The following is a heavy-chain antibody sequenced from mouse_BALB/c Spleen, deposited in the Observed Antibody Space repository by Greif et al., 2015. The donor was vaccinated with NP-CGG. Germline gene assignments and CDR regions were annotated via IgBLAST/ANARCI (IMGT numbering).Heavy chain of an antibody. CDR1: GFAFSSYD. Sequence: EVQVVESGGGLVTPGGSLKLSCAASGFAFSSYDMSWVRQTPETRLERVAYISSGGGSTYSPDPVKGRFTISRDNATNTLYLQMSSWKSEDTAMYYCARYDGYYYYAMDYWGQGTSVTVSS. J-gene: IGHJ4*01. CDR3: ARYDGYYYYAMDY. D-gene: IGHD2-3*01. V-gene: IGHV5-12-1*01. CDR2: ISSGGGST.